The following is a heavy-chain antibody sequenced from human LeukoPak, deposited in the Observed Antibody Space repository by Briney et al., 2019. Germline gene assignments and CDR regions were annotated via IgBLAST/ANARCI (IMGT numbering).Heavy chain of an antibody. CDR2: IYYSGST. CDR3: ARRRDYYDSRGYYAFDI. J-gene: IGHJ3*02. V-gene: IGHV4-39*07. D-gene: IGHD3-22*01. CDR1: GGSITSSNYF. Sequence: PSETLSLTCTVSGGSITSSNYFWGRIRQPPGKGLEWIGYIYYSGSTNYNPSLKSRDTISVDTSKNQFSLKLNSVTAADTAVYYCARRRDYYDSRGYYAFDIWGHGTMVTVSS.